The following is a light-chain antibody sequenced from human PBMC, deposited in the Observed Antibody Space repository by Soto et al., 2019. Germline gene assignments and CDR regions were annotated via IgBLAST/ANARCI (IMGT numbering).Light chain of an antibody. CDR1: QSVSSSY. J-gene: IGKJ5*01. V-gene: IGKV3-20*01. Sequence: ELVLTQSPGTLPLSPGERATLSCRASQSVSSSYLAWYQQKPGQAPRLLIYGASIRATGIPDRFSGSGSGTGFTLTISRLEPEDFAVYYCQQYGSSPQTFGQGTRLEIK. CDR2: GAS. CDR3: QQYGSSPQT.